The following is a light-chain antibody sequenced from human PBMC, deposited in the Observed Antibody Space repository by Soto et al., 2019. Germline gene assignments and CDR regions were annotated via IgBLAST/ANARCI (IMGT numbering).Light chain of an antibody. CDR1: QSVSSSY. Sequence: EIVLTQSPGTLSLSPGERATLSCRASQSVSSSYLAWYQQKPGQAPRLLIYGASSRATGIPDRFSGSGSGTDFTLTISSLEPEDFAVYYCQQRSNWPPVFGGGTKVDNK. CDR3: QQRSNWPPV. V-gene: IGKV3D-20*02. CDR2: GAS. J-gene: IGKJ4*01.